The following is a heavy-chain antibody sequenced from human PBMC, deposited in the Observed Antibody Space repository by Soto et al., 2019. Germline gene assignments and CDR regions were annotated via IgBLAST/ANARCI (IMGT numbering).Heavy chain of an antibody. D-gene: IGHD2-2*01. V-gene: IGHV3-30*18. CDR1: GFTFESYG. CDR2: ISYDGSNR. CDR3: AKDHIVAAAPDY. J-gene: IGHJ4*02. Sequence: QVQLVESGGGVVQPGRSLRLSCAASGFTFESYGMHWVRQAPGKGLEWVAVISYDGSNRYYADSVKGRFTISRDNSKNTLYLQMHSLRAEDTAVYYCAKDHIVAAAPDYWGQGTLVTVSS.